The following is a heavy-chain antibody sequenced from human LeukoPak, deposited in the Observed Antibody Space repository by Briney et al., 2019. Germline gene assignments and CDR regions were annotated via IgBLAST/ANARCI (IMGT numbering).Heavy chain of an antibody. D-gene: IGHD3-9*01. CDR1: GVSISSSEW. J-gene: IGHJ4*02. V-gene: IGHV4-4*02. CDR3: GKTDIYFNPIDY. CDR2: IHRAGRT. Sequence: SETLSLTCAVSGVSISSSEWWIWVRQPPGQGLEWIGEIHRAGRTRYNPSLKSRVTISMDYSKNQFPLKLTSVTAADRAIYYCGKTDIYFNPIDYWGPGSLVTVSS.